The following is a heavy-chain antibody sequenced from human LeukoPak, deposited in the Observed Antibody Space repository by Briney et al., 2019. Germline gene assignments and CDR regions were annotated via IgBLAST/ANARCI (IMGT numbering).Heavy chain of an antibody. CDR1: GYRFTDYW. Sequence: GESLKISCQGSGYRFTDYWIGWVRQVPGRGLEGMSIIYPGDSDTRYSPSFQGRVTISADKSISIAYLQWSSLKASDTAIYYCAAGWFGGPYDYWGQGILVTVSS. J-gene: IGHJ4*02. CDR2: IYPGDSDT. CDR3: AAGWFGGPYDY. D-gene: IGHD3-10*01. V-gene: IGHV5-51*01.